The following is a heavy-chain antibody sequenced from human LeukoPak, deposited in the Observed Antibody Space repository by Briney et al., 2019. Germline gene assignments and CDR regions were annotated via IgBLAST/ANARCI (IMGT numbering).Heavy chain of an antibody. CDR3: AKTRDGSNPYS. Sequence: PGGSXXLXXXXXGFTFXRXXXSXVRXXPGXGXXWVANIKKDGREKYYVDSVKGRFTISRDNAKNSLYLQMNSLRAEDTALYYCAKTRDGSNPYSWGQGTLVTVSS. J-gene: IGHJ4*02. V-gene: IGHV3-7*03. CDR2: IKKDGREK. CDR1: GFTFXRXX. D-gene: IGHD5-24*01.